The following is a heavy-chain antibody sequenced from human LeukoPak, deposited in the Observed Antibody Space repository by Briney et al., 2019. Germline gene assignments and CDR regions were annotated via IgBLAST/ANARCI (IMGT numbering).Heavy chain of an antibody. CDR3: ARDGVWATFDY. D-gene: IGHD2-8*01. J-gene: IGHJ4*02. V-gene: IGHV3-66*01. CDR1: GFTVSDDY. CDR2: IYSGGTT. Sequence: GGSLRLSCAASGFTVSDDYMSWVRQAPGKGLEWVSVIYSGGTTDYADSVKGRFTISRDNSENTLYLQMNSLRAEDTAVYYCARDGVWATFDYWGQRTLVTVSS.